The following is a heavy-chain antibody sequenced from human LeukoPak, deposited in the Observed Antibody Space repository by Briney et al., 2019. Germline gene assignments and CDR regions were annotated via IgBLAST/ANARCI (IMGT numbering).Heavy chain of an antibody. CDR2: INHCGST. Sequence: SETLSLTCAVYGGSFSGYYWSWIRQPPAKGLEGIGEINHCGSTNYNPSLNSRVTISVDTSKNQLSLKLSSVTAADTAVYYCARAVDSSGFPYFDYWGQGTLVTVSS. V-gene: IGHV4-34*01. D-gene: IGHD3-22*01. CDR3: ARAVDSSGFPYFDY. J-gene: IGHJ4*02. CDR1: GGSFSGYY.